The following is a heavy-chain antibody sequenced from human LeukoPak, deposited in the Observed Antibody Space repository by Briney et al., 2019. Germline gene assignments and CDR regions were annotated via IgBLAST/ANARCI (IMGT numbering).Heavy chain of an antibody. V-gene: IGHV4-39*01. D-gene: IGHD2-2*01. Sequence: SETLSLXCTXSXGXXSSSSYYWGWIRQPPGKGLEWIGSIYYSGSTYYNPSLKSRVTISVDTSKNQFSLKLSSVTAADTAVYYCARQLGYCSSTSCYADKVDYWGQGTLVTVSS. CDR1: XGXXSSSSYY. J-gene: IGHJ4*02. CDR2: IYYSGST. CDR3: ARQLGYCSSTSCYADKVDY.